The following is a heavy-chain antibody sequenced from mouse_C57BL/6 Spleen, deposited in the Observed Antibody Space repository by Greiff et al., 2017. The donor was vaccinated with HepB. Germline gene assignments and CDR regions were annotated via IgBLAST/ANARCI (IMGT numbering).Heavy chain of an antibody. Sequence: VQLKQSGPELVKPGASVKISCKASGYTFTDYYMNWVKQSHGKSLEWIGDINPNNGGTSYNQKFKGKATLTVDKSSSTAYMELRSLTSEDSAVYYCARELGGPFDYWGQGTTLTVSS. CDR1: GYTFTDYY. J-gene: IGHJ2*01. D-gene: IGHD4-1*01. CDR2: INPNNGGT. CDR3: ARELGGPFDY. V-gene: IGHV1-26*01.